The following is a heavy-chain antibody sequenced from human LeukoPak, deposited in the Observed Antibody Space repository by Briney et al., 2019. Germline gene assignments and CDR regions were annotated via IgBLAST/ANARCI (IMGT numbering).Heavy chain of an antibody. V-gene: IGHV3-66*02. CDR1: GFTFSDYY. CDR3: SRDPGSYPHYMDV. D-gene: IGHD1-26*01. CDR2: IYSGGST. Sequence: PGGSLRLSCAASGFTFSDYYMSWIRQAPGKGLEWVSVIYSGGSTYYADSVKGRFTISRDNSKNTLYLQMNSLRAEDTAVYYCSRDPGSYPHYMDVWGKGTTVTVSS. J-gene: IGHJ6*03.